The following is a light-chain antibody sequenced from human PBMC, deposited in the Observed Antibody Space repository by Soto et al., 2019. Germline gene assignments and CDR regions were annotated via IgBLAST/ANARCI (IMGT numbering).Light chain of an antibody. J-gene: IGKJ4*01. CDR2: EVS. CDR3: MQSIQLPLT. V-gene: IGKV4-1*01. Sequence: DIVMTQSPDSLAVSLGERATINCKSSQSVLYTSNNRNYLTWYQQKPGQPPQLLIYEVSNRFSGVPDRFSGSGSGTDFTLKISRVEAEDVGVYYCMQSIQLPLTFGGGTKVDIK. CDR1: QSVLYTSNNRNY.